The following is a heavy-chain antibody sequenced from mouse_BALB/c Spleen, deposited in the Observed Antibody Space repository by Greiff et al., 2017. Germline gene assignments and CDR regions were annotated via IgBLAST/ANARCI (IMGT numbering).Heavy chain of an antibody. CDR3: AFYGSSSWFAY. CDR2: IDPENGNT. CDR1: GFNIKDYY. J-gene: IGHJ3*01. Sequence: EVQLQESGAELVRPGALVKLSCKASGFNIKDYYMHWVKQRPEQGLEWIGWIDPENGNTIYDPKFQGKASITADTSSNTAYLQLSSLTSEDTAVYYCAFYGSSSWFAYWGQGTLVTVSA. V-gene: IGHV14-1*02. D-gene: IGHD1-1*01.